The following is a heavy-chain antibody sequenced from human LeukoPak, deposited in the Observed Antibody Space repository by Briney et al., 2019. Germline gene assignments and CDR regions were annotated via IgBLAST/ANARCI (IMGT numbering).Heavy chain of an antibody. J-gene: IGHJ4*02. CDR2: IYSGGST. Sequence: GGSLRLSCATSGLTFTRYAMSWVRQAPGKGLEWVSVIYSGGSTYYADSVKGRFTISRDNSKNTLYLQMNSLRAEDTAVYYCARASAAAGDYWGQGTLVTVSS. CDR1: GLTFTRYA. D-gene: IGHD6-13*01. V-gene: IGHV3-66*01. CDR3: ARASAAAGDY.